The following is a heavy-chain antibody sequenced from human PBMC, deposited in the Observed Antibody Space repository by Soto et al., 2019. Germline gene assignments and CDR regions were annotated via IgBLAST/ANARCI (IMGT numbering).Heavy chain of an antibody. CDR2: IFSSGST. D-gene: IGHD2-21*02. Sequence: ASETLSLTCTVSGGSITDYSWVWIRQPAGKGLEWIGRIFSSGSTNYNPSLKGRITMSLDTSKNQFSLKLNSATATDTAVYFCARDQGVVVTADNWFDPWGQGTKVTVSS. V-gene: IGHV4-4*07. CDR3: ARDQGVVVTADNWFDP. CDR1: GGSITDYS. J-gene: IGHJ5*02.